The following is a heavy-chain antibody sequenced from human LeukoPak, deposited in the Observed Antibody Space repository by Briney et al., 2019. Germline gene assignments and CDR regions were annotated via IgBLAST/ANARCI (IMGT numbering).Heavy chain of an antibody. CDR3: ARDVNGGSHIDY. J-gene: IGHJ4*02. D-gene: IGHD4-23*01. CDR1: GGSISSYY. CDR2: IYYSGST. Sequence: SETLSLTCTVSGGSISSYYWSWIRQPPGKGLEWIGYIYYSGSTNYNPSLKSRVTISVDTSNNHFSLRLTSVTAADTAMYYCARDVNGGSHIDYWGQGTLVTVSS. V-gene: IGHV4-59*01.